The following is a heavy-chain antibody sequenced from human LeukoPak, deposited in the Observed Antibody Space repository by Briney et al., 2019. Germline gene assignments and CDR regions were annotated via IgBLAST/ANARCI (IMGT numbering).Heavy chain of an antibody. CDR1: GXTFITYV. D-gene: IGHD5-24*01. CDR3: ARGRRRDANTFDAFDI. Sequence: GGSLRLSCAASGXTFITYVMHWVRQAPGKGLEWVAVIWYDGSNKYYADSVKGRFTISRDNSKNTLYLQMNSLRAEDTAVFYCARGRRRDANTFDAFDIWGQGTMVTVSS. V-gene: IGHV3-33*01. CDR2: IWYDGSNK. J-gene: IGHJ3*02.